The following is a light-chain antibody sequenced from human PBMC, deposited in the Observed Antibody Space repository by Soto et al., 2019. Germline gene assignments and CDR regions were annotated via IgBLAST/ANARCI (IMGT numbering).Light chain of an antibody. CDR3: LQHYFYSWT. Sequence: DIQMTQSPSSLSASVGDRVTITCRASQHIGIDLGWYQQKPGKAPQRLIYHTSHLQSGVPSRFSGRGSGTEFTLTINNLQPEDVETYYCLQHYFYSWTFGQGTKVDI. CDR1: QHIGID. J-gene: IGKJ1*01. CDR2: HTS. V-gene: IGKV1-17*02.